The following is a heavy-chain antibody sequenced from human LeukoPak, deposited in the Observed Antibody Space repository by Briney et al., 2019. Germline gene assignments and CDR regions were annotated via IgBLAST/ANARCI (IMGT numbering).Heavy chain of an antibody. J-gene: IGHJ6*03. CDR2: ISAYNGNT. CDR3: ATGSPQSYYYMDV. V-gene: IGHV1-18*01. CDR1: GYTFTSYG. Sequence: ASVKVSCKASGYTFTSYGLSWVRQAPGQGLEWMGWISAYNGNTNYAQNLQGRVTMTTDTSTSTAYMEVRSLRSDDTAVYYCATGSPQSYYYMDVWGKGTTVTVSS. D-gene: IGHD3-16*01.